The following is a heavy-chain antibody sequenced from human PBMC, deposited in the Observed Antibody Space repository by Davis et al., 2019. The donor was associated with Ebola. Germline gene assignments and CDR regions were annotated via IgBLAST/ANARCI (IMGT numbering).Heavy chain of an antibody. Sequence: GESLKISCPVSGLPFTFYGFTWVRQAPGKGLEWVSHINSGGRVILYADSVKGRFSISRDNAKDTVHLQMDSLRDEDTAVYYCATDADYDEDFDYWGQGTLVTVSS. D-gene: IGHD3-22*01. CDR2: INSGGRVI. CDR1: GLPFTFYG. V-gene: IGHV3-48*02. CDR3: ATDADYDEDFDY. J-gene: IGHJ4*02.